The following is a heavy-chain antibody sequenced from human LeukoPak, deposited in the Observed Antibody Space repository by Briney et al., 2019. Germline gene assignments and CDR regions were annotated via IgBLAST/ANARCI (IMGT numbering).Heavy chain of an antibody. CDR2: INPSGGST. D-gene: IGHD3-22*01. V-gene: IGHV1-46*01. CDR1: GYTFTSYY. J-gene: IGHJ3*02. Sequence: ASVKVSCTASGYTFTSYYMHWVRQAPGQGLEWMGIINPSGGSTSYAQKFQGRVTMTRDTSTSTVYMELSSLRSEDTAVYYCARGYKERGITMIVQLDAFDIWGQGTMVTVSS. CDR3: ARGYKERGITMIVQLDAFDI.